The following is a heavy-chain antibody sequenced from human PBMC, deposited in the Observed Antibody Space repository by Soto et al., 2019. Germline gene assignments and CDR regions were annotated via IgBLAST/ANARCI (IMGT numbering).Heavy chain of an antibody. CDR1: GGSISSSSYY. Sequence: SETLSLTCTVSGGSISSSSYYWGWIRQPPGKGLEWIGSIYYGGSTYYNPSLKSRVTISVDTSKNQFSLKLSSVTTADTAVYYCAKDRRSSYNWNDGGYYWGQGTLVAVSS. J-gene: IGHJ4*02. D-gene: IGHD1-20*01. CDR2: IYYGGST. CDR3: AKDRRSSYNWNDGGYY. V-gene: IGHV4-39*02.